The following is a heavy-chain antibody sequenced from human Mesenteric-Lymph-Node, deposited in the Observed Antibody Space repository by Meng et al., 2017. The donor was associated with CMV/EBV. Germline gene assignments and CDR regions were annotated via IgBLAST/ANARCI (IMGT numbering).Heavy chain of an antibody. J-gene: IGHJ6*02. CDR3: ARGHIVVVPAATLNHYYVMDV. Sequence: GESLKISCAASGFTFSSYEMNWVRQAPGKGLEWVSYISRSGSSIYYADSVRGRFTISRDNAKNSLYLQMNSLRAEDTAVYYCARGHIVVVPAATLNHYYVMDVWGQGTTVTVSS. D-gene: IGHD2-2*01. CDR2: ISRSGSSI. V-gene: IGHV3-48*03. CDR1: GFTFSSYE.